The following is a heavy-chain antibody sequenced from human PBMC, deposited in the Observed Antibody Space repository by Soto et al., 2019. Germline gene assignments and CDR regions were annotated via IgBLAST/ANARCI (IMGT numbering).Heavy chain of an antibody. Sequence: PGESLKISCKGSGYSFTSYWIGWVLQMPGKGLEWMGIIYPGDSDTRYSPSFQGQVTISADKSISTAYLQWSSLKASDTAMYYCARHGSSTYYYYYYGMDVWGQGTTVTVSS. V-gene: IGHV5-51*01. CDR3: ARHGSSTYYYYYYGMDV. J-gene: IGHJ6*02. CDR2: IYPGDSDT. D-gene: IGHD2-2*01. CDR1: GYSFTSYW.